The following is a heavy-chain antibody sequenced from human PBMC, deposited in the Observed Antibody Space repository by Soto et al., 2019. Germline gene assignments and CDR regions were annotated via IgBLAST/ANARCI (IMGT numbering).Heavy chain of an antibody. CDR1: GGSISSYY. CDR2: IYYTGST. CDR3: ERGYRSLDY. J-gene: IGHJ4*02. Sequence: SETLSLTCTVSGGSISSYYWSWIRQPPGHGLARIGYIYYTGSTNYNPSLKGRVTTSVDTSKNQFSLKLSSVTAADTAVYYCERGYRSLDYWGQGTLVTVSS. V-gene: IGHV4-59*01. D-gene: IGHD4-4*01.